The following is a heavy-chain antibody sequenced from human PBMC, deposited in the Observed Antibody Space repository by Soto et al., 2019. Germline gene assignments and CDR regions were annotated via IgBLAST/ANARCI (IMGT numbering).Heavy chain of an antibody. CDR2: IIPILGIA. D-gene: IGHD3-22*01. Sequence: SVKVSCKASGGTFSSYTISWVRQAPGQGLEWMGRIIPILGIANYAQKFQGRVTITADKSTSTAYMELSSLRSEDTAVYYCARSYYYDSRYYYYYGMDVWGQGTTVTVSS. V-gene: IGHV1-69*02. CDR3: ARSYYYDSRYYYYYGMDV. CDR1: GGTFSSYT. J-gene: IGHJ6*02.